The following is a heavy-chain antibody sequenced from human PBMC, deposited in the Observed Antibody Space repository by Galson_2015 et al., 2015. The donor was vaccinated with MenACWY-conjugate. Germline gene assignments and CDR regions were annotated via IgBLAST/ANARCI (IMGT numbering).Heavy chain of an antibody. CDR2: IDNDGSTT. D-gene: IGHD4-17*01. V-gene: IGHV3-74*01. CDR1: GFTFRNYW. CDR3: VRDYYGETI. Sequence: SLRLSCAASGFTFRNYWMHWVRQGPVKGLVWVSRIDNDGSTTWYADSVKGRFTISRDNARNTLYLHMNNLGAEDTAMYYCVRDYYGETIWGQGTLVTVSS. J-gene: IGHJ4*02.